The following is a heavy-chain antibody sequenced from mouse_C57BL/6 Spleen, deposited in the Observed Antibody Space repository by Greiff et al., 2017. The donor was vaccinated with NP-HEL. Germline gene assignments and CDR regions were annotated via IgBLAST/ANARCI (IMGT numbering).Heavy chain of an antibody. Sequence: VQLQQSGAELVKPGASVKLSCKASGYTFTSYWMHWVKQRPGRGLEWIGRIDPNSGGTKYNEKFKSKATLTVDKPSSKAYMQLSSLTSEDSAVYYCAREQGTSYDYGSFAYWGQGTLVTVSA. D-gene: IGHD2-4*01. CDR2: IDPNSGGT. CDR1: GYTFTSYW. CDR3: AREQGTSYDYGSFAY. J-gene: IGHJ3*01. V-gene: IGHV1-72*01.